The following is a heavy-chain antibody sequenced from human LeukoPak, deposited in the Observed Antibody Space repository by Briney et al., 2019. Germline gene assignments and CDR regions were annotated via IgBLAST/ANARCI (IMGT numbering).Heavy chain of an antibody. V-gene: IGHV3-21*01. D-gene: IGHD3-9*01. CDR3: ARDGVLRYFGSPPF. CDR2: ISSSSSDI. Sequence: GGSLRLSCAASGVTFSSYSMNWVRHAPRKGLEWVSSISSSSSDIYYAHSVKGRFTISRDNAKNSLYLQMNSLRAEDTAVYYCARDGVLRYFGSPPFWGQGTLVTVSS. J-gene: IGHJ4*02. CDR1: GVTFSSYS.